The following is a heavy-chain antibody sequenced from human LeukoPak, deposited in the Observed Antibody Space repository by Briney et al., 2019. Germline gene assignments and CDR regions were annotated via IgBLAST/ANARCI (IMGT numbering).Heavy chain of an antibody. J-gene: IGHJ3*02. CDR3: ARSIWAFDI. V-gene: IGHV3-74*01. CDR1: GFTFRSYR. Sequence: GALGLSFSASGFTFRSYRMHWGRQGPGKGLVWVSRINSDGSSTSYADSVKGRFTISRDNAKNTLYLQMNSLRAEDTAVYYCARSIWAFDIWGQGTMVTVSS. D-gene: IGHD6-6*01. CDR2: INSDGSST.